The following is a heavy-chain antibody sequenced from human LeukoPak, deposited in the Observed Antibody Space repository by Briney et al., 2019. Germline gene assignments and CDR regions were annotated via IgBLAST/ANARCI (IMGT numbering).Heavy chain of an antibody. Sequence: PGGSLRLSCAASEFTFVRYAMNWVRQAPGKGLEWVSYISSSSFKIGYADSVKGRFTISRDNSKNSLYLQMNSLRAEDTAVYYCARDYYGSGSYYNGIDYWGQGTLVTVSS. CDR3: ARDYYGSGSYYNGIDY. J-gene: IGHJ4*02. CDR2: ISSSSFKI. V-gene: IGHV3-48*04. D-gene: IGHD3-10*01. CDR1: EFTFVRYA.